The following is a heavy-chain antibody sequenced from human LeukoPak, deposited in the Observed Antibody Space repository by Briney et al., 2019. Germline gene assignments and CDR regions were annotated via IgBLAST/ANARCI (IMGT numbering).Heavy chain of an antibody. D-gene: IGHD3-10*01. CDR1: GASISSGEYY. CDR2: IHHTEST. J-gene: IGHJ4*02. Sequence: SETLSLTCTVSGASISSGEYYWRWHRQPPGKGREWIGYIHHTESTKYNPSLKSRVIISADMSKNQFSLKLSSVTAADTAVYYCARGDGSGSYYNVGSDYWGQGTLVTVSS. V-gene: IGHV4-30-4*01. CDR3: ARGDGSGSYYNVGSDY.